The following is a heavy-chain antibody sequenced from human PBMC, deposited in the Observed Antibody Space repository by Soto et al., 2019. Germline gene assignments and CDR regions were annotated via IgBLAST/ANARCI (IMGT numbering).Heavy chain of an antibody. CDR1: GGSISSNNY. Sequence: PSETLSLTCAVSGGSISSNNYWSWVRQPPGKGLEWIGEINQSGYTDYNPSLKSRVVISVDKSKNQFSLRLSSVTAADTAVYYCATQNPGRYHFAYWGQGHLVTVSS. D-gene: IGHD3-16*02. V-gene: IGHV4-4*02. CDR3: ATQNPGRYHFAY. CDR2: INQSGYT. J-gene: IGHJ4*02.